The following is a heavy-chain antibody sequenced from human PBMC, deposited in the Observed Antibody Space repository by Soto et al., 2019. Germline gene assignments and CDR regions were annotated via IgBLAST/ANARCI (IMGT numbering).Heavy chain of an antibody. CDR3: ARGALVYGIYYYYGMDV. Sequence: ASVKVSCKASGYTFTGYYMHWGRQAPGQGLEWMGWINPNSGGTNYAQKFQGWVTMTRDTSISTAYMELSRLRSDDTAVYYCARGALVYGIYYYYGMDVWGQGTTVTVSS. D-gene: IGHD2-2*02. V-gene: IGHV1-2*04. CDR2: INPNSGGT. CDR1: GYTFTGYY. J-gene: IGHJ6*02.